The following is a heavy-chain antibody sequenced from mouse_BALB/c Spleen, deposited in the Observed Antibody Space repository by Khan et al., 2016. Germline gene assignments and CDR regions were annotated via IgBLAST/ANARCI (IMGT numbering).Heavy chain of an antibody. D-gene: IGHD1-1*01. CDR1: GYTFTNYG. Sequence: QIQLVQSGPELKKPGKTVKISCKASGYTFTNYGMNWVKQAPGKGLKWMGWINTYSGESTYADDFKGRFAFSLETSANTDYLQINNLKNEDTATYFCARYRDYYGSSRYFDVWGAGTTVTVSS. CDR2: INTYSGES. CDR3: ARYRDYYGSSRYFDV. V-gene: IGHV9-3-1*01. J-gene: IGHJ1*01.